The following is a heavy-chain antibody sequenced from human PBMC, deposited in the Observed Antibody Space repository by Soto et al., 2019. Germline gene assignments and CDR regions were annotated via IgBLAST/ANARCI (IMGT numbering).Heavy chain of an antibody. V-gene: IGHV3-30*18. CDR3: AKGRGIFGVVIFFDY. CDR1: GFTFSSYG. Sequence: GGSLRLSCAASGFTFSSYGMHWVRQAPGKGLEWVAVISYDGSNKYYADSVKGRFTISRDNSKNTLYLQMNSLRAEDTAVYYCAKGRGIFGVVIFFDYWGQGTLVTVSS. CDR2: ISYDGSNK. D-gene: IGHD3-3*01. J-gene: IGHJ4*02.